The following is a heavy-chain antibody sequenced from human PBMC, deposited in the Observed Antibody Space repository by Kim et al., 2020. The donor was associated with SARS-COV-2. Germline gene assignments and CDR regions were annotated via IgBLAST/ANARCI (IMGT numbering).Heavy chain of an antibody. Sequence: ASVKVSCKASGYTFTGYYMHWVRQAPGQGLEWMGRINPNSGGTNYAQKFQGRVTMTRDTSISTAYMELSRLRSDDTAVYYCAILSGSYSEPDAFDIWGQGTMVTVSS. J-gene: IGHJ3*02. CDR2: INPNSGGT. V-gene: IGHV1-2*06. CDR1: GYTFTGYY. D-gene: IGHD1-26*01. CDR3: AILSGSYSEPDAFDI.